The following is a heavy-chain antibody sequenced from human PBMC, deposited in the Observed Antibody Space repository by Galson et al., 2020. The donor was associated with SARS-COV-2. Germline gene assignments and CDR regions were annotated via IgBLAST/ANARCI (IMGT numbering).Heavy chain of an antibody. V-gene: IGHV3-43D*03. J-gene: IGHJ4*02. D-gene: IGHD1-26*01. CDR3: AKEGNGWELPDS. CDR2: INWDGGST. Sequence: GGSLRLSCAASGFKFDDYAMHWIRQAPGKGLEWVSVINWDGGSTFYAESVKGRFTISRDNSKNSLYLQMHSLRTEDTALYYCAKEGNGWELPDSWGQGTLVTVSS. CDR1: GFKFDDYA.